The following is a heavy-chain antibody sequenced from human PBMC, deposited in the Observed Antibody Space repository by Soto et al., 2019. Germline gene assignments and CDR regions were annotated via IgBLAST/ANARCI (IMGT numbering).Heavy chain of an antibody. V-gene: IGHV1-18*01. CDR1: GYTFTSYG. D-gene: IGHD3-3*01. Sequence: QVQLVQSGAEVKKAAASVKVSCKASGYTFTSYGISWVRQAPGQGRQWMGWISAYNGNTNYAQKLQGRVTMTTDTSTSTGYMELRSLRSDDTAVYYCARDFWDDYYYYGMDVWGQGTTVTVSS. CDR3: ARDFWDDYYYYGMDV. J-gene: IGHJ6*02. CDR2: ISAYNGNT.